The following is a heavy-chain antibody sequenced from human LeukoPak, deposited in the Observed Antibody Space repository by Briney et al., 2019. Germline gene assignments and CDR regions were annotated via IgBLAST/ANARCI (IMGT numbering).Heavy chain of an antibody. D-gene: IGHD3-22*01. J-gene: IGHJ4*02. CDR1: GFTFSSHA. V-gene: IGHV3-23*01. CDR3: VSGDTGSGYYY. Sequence: GGSLRLSCAASGFTFSSHAMSWVRQTPERGLEWVSAITGGGDSAYYPDSVKGRFTISRDNSKNTLYLQMNNLGAEDTALYYRVSGDTGSGYYYWGQGTLVTVSS. CDR2: ITGGGDSA.